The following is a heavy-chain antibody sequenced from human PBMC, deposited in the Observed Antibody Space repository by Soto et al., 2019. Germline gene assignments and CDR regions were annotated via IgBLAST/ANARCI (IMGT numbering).Heavy chain of an antibody. Sequence: ISCKGSGYTFSKYWIGWVRQTPGKGLEWMGMIYPGDSDARYSPSFEGQVTFSVDKSINTAYLQWNSLKASDTAMYYCARQGGEYNTMSDYWGQGTLVTVSS. CDR1: GYTFSKYW. CDR3: ARQGGEYNTMSDY. V-gene: IGHV5-51*01. J-gene: IGHJ4*02. CDR2: IYPGDSDA. D-gene: IGHD3-10*01.